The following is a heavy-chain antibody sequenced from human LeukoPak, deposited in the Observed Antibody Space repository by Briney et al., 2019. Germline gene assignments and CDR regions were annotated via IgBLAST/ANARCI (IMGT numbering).Heavy chain of an antibody. CDR2: ISSGTSYI. V-gene: IGHV3-21*01. J-gene: IGHJ4*02. CDR3: ARDGEVATISTQTFDY. D-gene: IGHD5-12*01. CDR1: GFTFSSYS. Sequence: PGGSLRLSCAASGFTFSSYSMNWVRQAPGKGLEWVSSISSGTSYIYYADSVKGRFTISRDNAKNSLYLQMNSLRAEDTAVYYCARDGEVATISTQTFDYWGQGTLVTVSS.